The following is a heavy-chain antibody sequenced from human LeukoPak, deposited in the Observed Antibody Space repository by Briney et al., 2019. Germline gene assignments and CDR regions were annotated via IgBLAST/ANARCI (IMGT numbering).Heavy chain of an antibody. J-gene: IGHJ4*02. CDR1: GYTFPANY. CDR3: ARVQVSDDNWGFFDY. Sequence: VASVKVSCKASGYTFPANYMHWVRQAPGQGLEWMVWINPNSGGSNCAQKFQGRVTMTRETSISTAYMELSRLSSDDTAVYYCARVQVSDDNWGFFDYWGQGTLVTVSS. D-gene: IGHD1-1*01. V-gene: IGHV1-2*02. CDR2: INPNSGGS.